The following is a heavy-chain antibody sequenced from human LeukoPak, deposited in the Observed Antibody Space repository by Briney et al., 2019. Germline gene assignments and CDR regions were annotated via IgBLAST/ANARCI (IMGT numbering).Heavy chain of an antibody. Sequence: GGSLRLSCAASGFTFSSYWMSWVRQAPGKGLEWVANIKQDGSEKYYVDSVKGRFTISRDNAKNSLYLQMNSLRAEDTAVYYCARLEVGGVYGLYYYYYYMDVWGKGTTVTVSS. J-gene: IGHJ6*03. CDR2: IKQDGSEK. CDR3: ARLEVGGVYGLYYYYYYMDV. CDR1: GFTFSSYW. V-gene: IGHV3-7*01. D-gene: IGHD5/OR15-5a*01.